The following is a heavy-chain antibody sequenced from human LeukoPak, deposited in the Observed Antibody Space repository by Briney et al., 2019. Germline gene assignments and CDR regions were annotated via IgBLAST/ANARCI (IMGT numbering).Heavy chain of an antibody. V-gene: IGHV4-4*02. D-gene: IGHD7-27*01. Sequence: SETLSLTCTVSGGSISSSNWWSWVRQPPGKGLEWIGEIYHSGSTNYNPSLKSRVTISVDKSKNQFSLKLSSVTAADTAVYYCARTYWGVGAFNIWGQGTMVTVSS. CDR3: ARTYWGVGAFNI. J-gene: IGHJ3*02. CDR1: GGSISSSNW. CDR2: IYHSGST.